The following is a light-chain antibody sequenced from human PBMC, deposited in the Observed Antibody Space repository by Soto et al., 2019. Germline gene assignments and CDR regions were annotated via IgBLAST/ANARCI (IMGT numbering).Light chain of an antibody. CDR2: LGS. J-gene: IGKJ5*01. CDR3: MQALQTPFT. CDR1: QSLLKSNVYNY. Sequence: EIVMTQSPLSLPVTPGEPASISCRSSQSLLKSNVYNYLDWYLQKPGQSPQLLIYLGSNRASGVPDRFSGSGSGTDFTLKISRVEAEDVGVYYCMQALQTPFTFGQGTRLEIK. V-gene: IGKV2-28*01.